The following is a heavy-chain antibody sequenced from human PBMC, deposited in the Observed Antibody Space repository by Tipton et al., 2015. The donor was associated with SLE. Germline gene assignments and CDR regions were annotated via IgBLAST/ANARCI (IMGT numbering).Heavy chain of an antibody. CDR1: GFTFSSYA. CDR3: ARGLYGDVSEILDY. Sequence: SLRLSCAASGFTFSSYAMHWVRQAPGKGLEWVAVIWYDGNNKYYADSVKGRFTISRDNSKNMVYLRLNSLRDEDTAVYYCARGLYGDVSEILDYWGQGTLVTVSS. V-gene: IGHV3-33*08. J-gene: IGHJ4*02. CDR2: IWYDGNNK. D-gene: IGHD4-17*01.